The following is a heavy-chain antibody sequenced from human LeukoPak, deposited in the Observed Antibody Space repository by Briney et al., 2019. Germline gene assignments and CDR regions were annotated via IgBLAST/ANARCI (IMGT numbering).Heavy chain of an antibody. CDR1: GFTFDAYG. CDR3: AREDTSGLHFDY. J-gene: IGHJ4*02. D-gene: IGHD3-22*01. Sequence: PGGSLRLSCAASGFTFDAYGMSWVRQAPGKGLEWVSDIDWNGGSAGYADSVKGRFAISRDNAKNSLYLQMNSLRAEDTALYYCAREDTSGLHFDYWGQGTPVTVSS. CDR2: IDWNGGSA. V-gene: IGHV3-20*04.